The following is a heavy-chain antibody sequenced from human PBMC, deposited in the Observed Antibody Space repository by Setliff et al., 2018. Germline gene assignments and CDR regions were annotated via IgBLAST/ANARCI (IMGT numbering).Heavy chain of an antibody. CDR1: GYALNSYG. CDR3: ARGKLDVVAAGGKFCAMDV. D-gene: IGHD6-13*01. J-gene: IGHJ6*02. V-gene: IGHV1-18*01. Sequence: GASVKVSCTTAGYALNSYGLTWVRQAPGQGLEWMGWISASNGQTRYTEERQGRVTMTTDTSTSTVYMELTSLRVEDPAVYYCARGKLDVVAAGGKFCAMDVWGQGTAVTVSS. CDR2: ISASNGQT.